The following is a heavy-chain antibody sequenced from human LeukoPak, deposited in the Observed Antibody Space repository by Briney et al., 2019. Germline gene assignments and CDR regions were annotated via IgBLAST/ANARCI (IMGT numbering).Heavy chain of an antibody. CDR1: GFRFSSYG. J-gene: IGHJ4*02. CDR3: VAVTGRPAGGGLCY. D-gene: IGHD6-19*01. CDR2: LSGGGSSA. Sequence: PGGSLRLSCAASGFRFSSYGMSWVRQAPGRGLEWVSALSGGGSSAYYADSVKGRFTISRDNSKNTLYVQINSLRAEDTPVYYCVAVTGRPAGGGLCYWGQGTLVTVSS. V-gene: IGHV3-23*01.